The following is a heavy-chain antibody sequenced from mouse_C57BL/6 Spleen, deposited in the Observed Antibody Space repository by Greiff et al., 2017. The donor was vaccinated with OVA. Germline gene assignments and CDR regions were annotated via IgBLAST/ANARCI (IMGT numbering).Heavy chain of an antibody. V-gene: IGHV5-9-1*02. CDR1: GFTFSSYA. CDR2: ISSGGDYI. CDR3: TRETGAWFAY. Sequence: EVQGVESGEGLVKPGGSLKLSCAASGFTFSSYAMSWVRQTPEKRLEWVAYISSGGDYIYYADTVKGRFTISRDNARNTLYLQMSSLKSEDTAMYYCTRETGAWFAYWGQGTLVTVSA. J-gene: IGHJ3*01.